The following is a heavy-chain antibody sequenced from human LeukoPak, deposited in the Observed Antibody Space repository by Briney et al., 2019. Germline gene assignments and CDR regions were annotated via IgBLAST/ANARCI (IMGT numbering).Heavy chain of an antibody. CDR1: GYSFTSYW. D-gene: IGHD3-10*01. V-gene: IGHV5-51*01. J-gene: IGHJ4*02. CDR2: IYPGDSDT. CDR3: ARLNTVRGVIRNGDY. Sequence: GESLKISCKGSGYSFTSYWIGWVRQMPGKGLEWMGIIYPGDSDTRYSPSFQGQVTISADKSISTAYLQWSSLKASDTAMYYCARLNTVRGVIRNGDYWGQGTLVTVSS.